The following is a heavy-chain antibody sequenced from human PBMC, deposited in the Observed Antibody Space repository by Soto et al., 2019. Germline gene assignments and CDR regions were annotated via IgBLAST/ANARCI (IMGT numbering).Heavy chain of an antibody. CDR3: ARGGYYDSSGSRNYHYYGMNV. D-gene: IGHD3-22*01. CDR2: ISPYDGNT. Sequence: QVQLVQSGGEVKKPGASVKVSCKASGYTFSSYGINWVRQAPGQGLEWLGWISPYDGNTKYAQILQVRVSMTTDTSTKTAYMEVRSLRSDATAVYYCARGGYYDSSGSRNYHYYGMNVWGQGTTVTVSS. J-gene: IGHJ6*02. CDR1: GYTFSSYG. V-gene: IGHV1-18*01.